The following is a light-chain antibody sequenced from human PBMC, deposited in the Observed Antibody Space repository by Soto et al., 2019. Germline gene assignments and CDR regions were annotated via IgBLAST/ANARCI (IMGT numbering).Light chain of an antibody. CDR1: ASNIGSKA. CDR3: SSYAGNNNLI. Sequence: QSVLTQSPSASGTPGQRVTISCSGRASNIGSKAVDWYQQFPGTAPKLILHRTVERLSGVPARFSGSKSGNTASLTVAGLQTEDEADYYCSSYAGNNNLIFGGGTKLTVL. CDR2: RTV. J-gene: IGLJ2*01. V-gene: IGLV1-44*01.